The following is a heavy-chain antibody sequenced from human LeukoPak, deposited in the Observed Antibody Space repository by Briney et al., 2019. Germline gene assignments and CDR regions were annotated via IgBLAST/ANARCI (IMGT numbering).Heavy chain of an antibody. V-gene: IGHV3-21*01. CDR3: ARDSGTLDY. CDR1: GFTFSSYI. CDR2: ISSSSSYI. D-gene: IGHD3-10*01. Sequence: GGSLRLSCAASGFTFSSYIMNWVRQAPGKGLEWVSSISSSSSYICYADSVKGRFTISRDNAKNSLYLQMNSLRTEDTAVYYCARDSGTLDYWGQGTLVTVSS. J-gene: IGHJ4*02.